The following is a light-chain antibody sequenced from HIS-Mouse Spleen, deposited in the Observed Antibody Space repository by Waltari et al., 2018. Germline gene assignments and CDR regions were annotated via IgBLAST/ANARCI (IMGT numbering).Light chain of an antibody. V-gene: IGKV1-27*01. CDR3: QKYNSAPWT. CDR2: AAS. CDR1: QGISNY. J-gene: IGKJ1*01. Sequence: DTQMTQSPSYMSASVGVRVTITCRASQGISNYLAWYLQKPGKVPKLLIYAASTLQSGVPARFSGSGSGTDFTLTISSLQPEDVATYYCQKYNSAPWTFGQGTKVEIK.